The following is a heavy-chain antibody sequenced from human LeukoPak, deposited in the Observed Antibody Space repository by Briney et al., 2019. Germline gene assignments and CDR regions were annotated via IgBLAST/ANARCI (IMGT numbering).Heavy chain of an antibody. Sequence: ASVKVSCKASGYTLTNHSINWVRQAPGQGLQYMGWIDTSTGNPTYAQAFTGRIVFSLDTSVSTAYLQIRSLKAEDTAVYFCARRSMVQHMDVWGKGTTVIVSS. CDR1: GYTLTNHS. V-gene: IGHV7-4-1*02. D-gene: IGHD3-10*01. J-gene: IGHJ6*03. CDR2: IDTSTGNP. CDR3: ARRSMVQHMDV.